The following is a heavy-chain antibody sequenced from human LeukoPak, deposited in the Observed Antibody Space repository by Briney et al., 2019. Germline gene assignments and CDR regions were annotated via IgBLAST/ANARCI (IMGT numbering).Heavy chain of an antibody. D-gene: IGHD3-3*01. CDR3: AKCAKTPEGGSGWCNWFDT. Sequence: GGSLRLSCTTSGFSFEYYGMHWVRQAPGKGLEWVSSLTGNSNNPNYADSVKGRFTISRDNSKNTLYLQMNSLRAEDTALYSCAKCAKTPEGGSGWCNWFDTWGQGTLVIVSS. CDR1: GFSFEYYG. CDR2: LTGNSNNP. J-gene: IGHJ5*02. V-gene: IGHV3-23*01.